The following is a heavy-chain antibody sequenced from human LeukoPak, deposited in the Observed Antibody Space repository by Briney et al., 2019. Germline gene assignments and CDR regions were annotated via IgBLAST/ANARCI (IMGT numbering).Heavy chain of an antibody. V-gene: IGHV4-59*08. CDR3: ARRSTMVRGVDYFDY. CDR2: IYYSGST. CDR1: GGSISSYY. Sequence: PSETLSLTCTVSGGSISSYYWSWIRQPPGKGLEWIGYIYYSGSTNYNPSLKSRVTISVDTSKNQFSLKLSSVTAADTAVYYCARRSTMVRGVDYFDYWGQGTLVTVSS. J-gene: IGHJ4*02. D-gene: IGHD3-10*01.